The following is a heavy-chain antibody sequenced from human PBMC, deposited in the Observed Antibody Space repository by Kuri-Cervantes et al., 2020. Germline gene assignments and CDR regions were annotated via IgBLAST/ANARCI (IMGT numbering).Heavy chain of an antibody. Sequence: GGSLRLTCAASGFTVSSNYMSWVRQAPGKGLEWVANINQDGSEKTYVDSVKGRFTISRDNAESSLYLQMNSLRDEDTAVYYCATTVGTSHIDFDYWGQGILVTVSS. CDR1: GFTVSSNY. D-gene: IGHD4-23*01. CDR2: INQDGSEK. CDR3: ATTVGTSHIDFDY. J-gene: IGHJ4*02. V-gene: IGHV3-7*01.